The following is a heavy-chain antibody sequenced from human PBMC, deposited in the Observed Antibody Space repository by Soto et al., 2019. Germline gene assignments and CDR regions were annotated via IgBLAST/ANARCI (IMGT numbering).Heavy chain of an antibody. Sequence: ASVKVSCKASGYTFTSYGISWVRQAPGQGLEWMGWISAYNGNTNYAQKLQGRVTMTTDTSTSTAYMELRSLRSDDTAVYYCARDYSMERYDFWSGYRLPDYWGQGTLVTVSS. CDR1: GYTFTSYG. D-gene: IGHD3-3*01. CDR3: ARDYSMERYDFWSGYRLPDY. CDR2: ISAYNGNT. V-gene: IGHV1-18*01. J-gene: IGHJ4*02.